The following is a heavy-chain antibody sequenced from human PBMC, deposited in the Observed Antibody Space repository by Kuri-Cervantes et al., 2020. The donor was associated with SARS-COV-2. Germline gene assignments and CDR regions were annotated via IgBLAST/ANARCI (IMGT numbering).Heavy chain of an antibody. V-gene: IGHV3-23*01. D-gene: IGHD2-2*02. CDR2: ITTGGDTP. J-gene: IGHJ4*02. CDR1: GLTFINYA. CDR3: AAYTPRGDY. Sequence: GGSLRLSCAASGLTFINYAMIWIRQSPGKGLEWASGITTGGDTPFYAGSVRGRFTISRDNSKDTVYLQMNTLRADDTGMYYCAAYTPRGDYWGQGTLVTVSS.